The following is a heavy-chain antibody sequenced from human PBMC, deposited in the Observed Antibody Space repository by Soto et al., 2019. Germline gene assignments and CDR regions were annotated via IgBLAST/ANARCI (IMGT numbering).Heavy chain of an antibody. V-gene: IGHV3-11*06. J-gene: IGHJ6*02. Sequence: VGSLRLSCAASGFTFSDYYMSWIRQAPGKGLEWVSYISSSSSYTNYADSVKGRFTISRDNAKNSLYLQMNSLRAEDTAVYYCARDRVAGYCSGGSCYGMDVWGQGTTVTVS. D-gene: IGHD2-15*01. CDR3: ARDRVAGYCSGGSCYGMDV. CDR1: GFTFSDYY. CDR2: ISSSSSYT.